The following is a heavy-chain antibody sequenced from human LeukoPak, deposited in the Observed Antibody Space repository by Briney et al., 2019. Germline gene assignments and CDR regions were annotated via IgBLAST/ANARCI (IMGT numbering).Heavy chain of an antibody. CDR1: GFTFSSYA. CDR3: ACGYSYGTDCYYYNGMDV. CDR2: ISGSGGST. V-gene: IGHV3-23*01. J-gene: IGHJ6*02. D-gene: IGHD5-18*01. Sequence: PGGSLRLSCAASGFTFSSYAMSWVRQAPGKGLEWVSAISGSGGSTYYADSVKGRFTISRDNSKNTLYLQMNSLRAEDTAVYYCACGYSYGTDCYYYNGMDVWCQGTTVTVSS.